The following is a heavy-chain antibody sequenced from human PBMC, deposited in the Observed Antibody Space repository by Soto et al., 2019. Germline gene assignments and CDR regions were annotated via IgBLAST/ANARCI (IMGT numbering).Heavy chain of an antibody. J-gene: IGHJ6*03. CDR1: GFNFTNYG. Sequence: QVQLVQSGAEVKKPGASVKVSCNASGFNFTNYGISWVRQAPGQGLEWMGWISAYNGNTDYAQKLQGRVTMTTDTSTSTAYLELRSLRSDDTAVYFCGRDLAFSGYEFQKYYYYMDIWARGTTVIVSS. V-gene: IGHV1-18*01. CDR2: ISAYNGNT. CDR3: GRDLAFSGYEFQKYYYYMDI. D-gene: IGHD5-12*01.